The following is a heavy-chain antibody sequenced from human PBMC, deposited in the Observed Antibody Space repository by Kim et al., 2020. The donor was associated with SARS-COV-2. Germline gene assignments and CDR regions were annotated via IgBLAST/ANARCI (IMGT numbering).Heavy chain of an antibody. Sequence: GGSLRLSCAASGFAFDTYAMSWVRQAPGKGLEWVSAILYHGGTTYYADSVKGRFTISRDKSKNTLYLLLDSLRDEDTAVYYCVTAAQKFEPDGNFWGQGTRVTVST. CDR1: GFAFDTYA. J-gene: IGHJ4*02. V-gene: IGHV3-23*01. CDR2: ILYHGGTT. D-gene: IGHD1-1*01. CDR3: VTAAQKFEPDGNF.